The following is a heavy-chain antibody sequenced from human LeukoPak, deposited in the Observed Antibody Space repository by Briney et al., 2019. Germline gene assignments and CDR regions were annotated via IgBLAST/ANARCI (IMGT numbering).Heavy chain of an antibody. Sequence: ASVKLSCKASGYTFTGYYMHWVRQAPGQGLEWMGGNNIISGGTKYAQKLLGRVTVTRDTSISTAYMQLSRLRSDDTAVYYCARGEGVNYRYSGFGYFNAVDYWGQGTLVTVSS. V-gene: IGHV1-2*02. CDR3: ARGEGVNYRYSGFGYFNAVDY. J-gene: IGHJ4*02. CDR1: GYTFTGYY. D-gene: IGHD3-16*02. CDR2: NNIISGGT.